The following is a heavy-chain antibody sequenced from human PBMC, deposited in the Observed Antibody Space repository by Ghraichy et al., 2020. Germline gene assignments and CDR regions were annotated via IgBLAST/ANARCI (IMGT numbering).Heavy chain of an antibody. CDR3: ARDRRAGGWLQPVPYYYYGMDV. CDR1: GFTFSSYE. Sequence: LSLTCAASGFTFSSYEMNWVRQAPGKGLEWVSYISSSGSTIYYADSVKGRFTISRDNAKNSLYLQMNSLRAEDTAVYYCARDRRAGGWLQPVPYYYYGMDVWGQGTTVTVSS. D-gene: IGHD5-24*01. J-gene: IGHJ6*02. V-gene: IGHV3-48*03. CDR2: ISSSGSTI.